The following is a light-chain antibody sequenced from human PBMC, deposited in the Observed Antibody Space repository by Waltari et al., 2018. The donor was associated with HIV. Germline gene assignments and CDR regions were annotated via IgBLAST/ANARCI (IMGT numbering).Light chain of an antibody. CDR3: LLHMGGGAWV. J-gene: IGLJ3*02. V-gene: IGLV8-61*01. Sequence: QSVVTQEPSIPVSPGGTVILHCCLNTGSVPPSSSPTWYQQTPGQAPRTLIYSTDIRSSGVPDRFSGSILGNKAALTITGAQVDDESDYYCLLHMGGGAWVFGGGTKLTVL. CDR2: STD. CDR1: TGSVPPSSS.